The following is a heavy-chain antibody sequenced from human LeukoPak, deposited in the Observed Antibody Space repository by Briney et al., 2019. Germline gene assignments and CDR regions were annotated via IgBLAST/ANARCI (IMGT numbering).Heavy chain of an antibody. Sequence: AGGSLRLSCAASGFTFSSYSMNWVRQAPGKGLEWVSYISTGSGTIYYADSVKGRFTISRDNAKNSLYLQMNSLRDEDTAVYYCARESRDKVRGERWFDPWGQGTLVTVSS. D-gene: IGHD3-10*01. CDR1: GFTFSSYS. J-gene: IGHJ5*02. CDR2: ISTGSGTI. CDR3: ARESRDKVRGERWFDP. V-gene: IGHV3-48*02.